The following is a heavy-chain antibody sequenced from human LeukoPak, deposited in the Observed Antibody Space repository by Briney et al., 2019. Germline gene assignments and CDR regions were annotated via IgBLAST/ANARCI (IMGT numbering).Heavy chain of an antibody. V-gene: IGHV3-33*06. CDR2: IWYEGSNK. D-gene: IGHD3-16*01. CDR1: GFTFSSYG. CDR3: AKSTLIRFGAYYFDY. Sequence: GGSLRLSCAASGFTFSSYGMHWVRQAPGKGLEWVAVIWYEGSNKYYADSVKGRFTISRDNSKNTLYLQMNSLRAEDTAVYYCAKSTLIRFGAYYFDYWGQGTLVTVSS. J-gene: IGHJ4*02.